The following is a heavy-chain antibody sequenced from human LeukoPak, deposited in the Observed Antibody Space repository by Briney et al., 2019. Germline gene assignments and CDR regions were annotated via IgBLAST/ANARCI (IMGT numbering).Heavy chain of an antibody. D-gene: IGHD3-10*01. CDR3: ARVRLWFGDPILKYYFDY. CDR2: IYYSGST. Sequence: SQTLSLTCTVSGGSISSGDYYWSWIRQPPGKGLEWIGYIYYSGSTYYNPSLKSRVTISVDTSKNQFSLKLSSVTAADTAVYYCARVRLWFGDPILKYYFDYWGQGTLVTVSS. J-gene: IGHJ4*02. V-gene: IGHV4-30-4*01. CDR1: GGSISSGDYY.